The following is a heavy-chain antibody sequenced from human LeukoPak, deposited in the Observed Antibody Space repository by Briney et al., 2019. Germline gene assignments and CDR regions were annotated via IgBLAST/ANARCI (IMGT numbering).Heavy chain of an antibody. V-gene: IGHV1-69*13. D-gene: IGHD3-9*01. CDR1: GGTLSSYA. J-gene: IGHJ3*02. CDR3: ARPRYTNSQDAFDI. Sequence: SVKVSCKASGGTLSSYAISWVRQAPGQGLEWMGGIIPIFGTANYAQKFQGRVTITADESTSTAYMELSSLRSEDTAVYYCARPRYTNSQDAFDIWGQGTMVTVSS. CDR2: IIPIFGTA.